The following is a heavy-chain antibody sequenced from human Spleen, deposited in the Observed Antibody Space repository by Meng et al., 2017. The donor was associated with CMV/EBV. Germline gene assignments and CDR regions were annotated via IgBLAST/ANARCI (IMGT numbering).Heavy chain of an antibody. CDR1: GFTFGNFW. J-gene: IGHJ4*02. Sequence: GGSLRLSCAASGFTFGNFWMSWVRQAPGKGLEWVANIKQDGSEKYYVDSVKGRFTLSRDNAKNSLYLQMNSLRPEDTAVYYCARERQYCSSDICYRTGGFDYWGQGTLVTVSS. D-gene: IGHD2-2*01. V-gene: IGHV3-7*01. CDR2: IKQDGSEK. CDR3: ARERQYCSSDICYRTGGFDY.